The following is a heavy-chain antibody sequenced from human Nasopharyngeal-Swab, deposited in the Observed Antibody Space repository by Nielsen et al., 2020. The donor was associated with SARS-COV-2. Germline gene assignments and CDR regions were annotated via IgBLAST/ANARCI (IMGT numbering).Heavy chain of an antibody. CDR2: ISWNSGST. V-gene: IGHV3-9*01. CDR1: GFTFDDYA. CDR3: AKASSSGYCSSISCYFRGYYYMDV. J-gene: IGHJ6*03. Sequence: SLKISCAASGFTFDDYAMHWVRQAPGKGLEWVSGISWNSGSTGYADSVKGRFTISRDNAKNSLYLQMNSLRAEDTALYYCAKASSSGYCSSISCYFRGYYYMDVWGKGTTVTVSS. D-gene: IGHD2-2*01.